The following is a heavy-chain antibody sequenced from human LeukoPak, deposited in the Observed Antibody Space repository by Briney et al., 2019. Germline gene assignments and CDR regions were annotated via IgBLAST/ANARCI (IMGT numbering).Heavy chain of an antibody. J-gene: IGHJ4*02. CDR2: IRYDGSNK. Sequence: TGGSLRLSCAASGFTFSSYGMHWVRQAPGKGLEGVAFIRYDGSNKYYADSVKGRFTISRDNSKNTLYLQMNSLRAEDTAVYYCASAYGSGSYREYYFDYWGQGTLVTVSS. D-gene: IGHD3-10*01. CDR1: GFTFSSYG. CDR3: ASAYGSGSYREYYFDY. V-gene: IGHV3-30*02.